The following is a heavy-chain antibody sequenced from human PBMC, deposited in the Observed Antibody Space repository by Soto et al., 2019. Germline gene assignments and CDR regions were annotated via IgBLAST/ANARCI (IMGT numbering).Heavy chain of an antibody. V-gene: IGHV3-23*01. CDR1: GFTFSSYA. CDR3: AKGQAYYGISSGDY. J-gene: IGHJ4*02. CDR2: ISGSGGST. D-gene: IGHD3-3*02. Sequence: PGGSLRLSCAASGFTFSSYAMSWVRQAPGKGLEWVSAISGSGGSTYYADSVKGRFTISRDNSKNTLYLQMNSLRAEDTAVYYCAKGQAYYGISSGDYWGQGTLVTVSS.